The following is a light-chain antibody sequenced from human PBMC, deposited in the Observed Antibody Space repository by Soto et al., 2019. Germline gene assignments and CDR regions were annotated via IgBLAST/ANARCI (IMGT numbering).Light chain of an antibody. J-gene: IGKJ5*01. V-gene: IGKV3-20*01. CDR1: QSVSSSY. CDR2: GAS. Sequence: EIVLTQSPGTLSLSPGERATLSCRASQSVSSSYLAWYQQKPGQAPRLLIYGASSRATGIPDRFSGSGSGTDFTLTISRLEPEDVEVYYCQQYGSSPTFGQGTRLEIK. CDR3: QQYGSSPT.